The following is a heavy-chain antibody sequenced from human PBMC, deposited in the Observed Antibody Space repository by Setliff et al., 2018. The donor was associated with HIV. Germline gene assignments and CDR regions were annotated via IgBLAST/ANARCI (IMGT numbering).Heavy chain of an antibody. V-gene: IGHV1-18*01. CDR3: ARNTYYYGSGSYPNYYYGMDV. CDR2: ISAYNGNT. CDR1: GYTFTSYG. Sequence: ASVKVSCKASGYTFTSYGISWVRQAPGQGLEWMGWISAYNGNTNYAQKLQGRVTMTTDTSTSTAYMELRSLRSDDTAVYYCARNTYYYGSGSYPNYYYGMDVWGQGTTVTAP. J-gene: IGHJ6*02. D-gene: IGHD3-10*01.